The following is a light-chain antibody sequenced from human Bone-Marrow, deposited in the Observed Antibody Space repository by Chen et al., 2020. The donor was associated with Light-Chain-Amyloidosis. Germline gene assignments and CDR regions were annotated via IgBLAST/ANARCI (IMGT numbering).Light chain of an antibody. J-gene: IGKJ1*01. CDR1: QSLLYSSNNKNY. V-gene: IGKV4-1*01. Sequence: DIVMTQSPDSLAVSLGERATINCKSSQSLLYSSNNKNYLAWYQQKQGQSPKLLYYWASTRESGVPDRFSGSGSGTDFTLAISSLQAEDVAVYYCQQYYSTPPTFGQGTKVEIK. CDR2: WAS. CDR3: QQYYSTPPT.